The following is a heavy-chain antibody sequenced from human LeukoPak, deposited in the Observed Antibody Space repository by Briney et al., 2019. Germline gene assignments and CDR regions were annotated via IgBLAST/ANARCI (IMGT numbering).Heavy chain of an antibody. CDR2: ISAYNGNT. CDR1: GYTFTSYG. J-gene: IGHJ4*02. D-gene: IGHD3-22*01. Sequence: ASVKVSCKASGYTFTSYGISWVRQAPGQGLEWMGWISAYNGNTNYAQKLQGRVTMTTDTSTSTAYMELRSLRSDDTAVYYCARDNEYYYDSSGYFDYWGQGTLVTVPS. CDR3: ARDNEYYYDSSGYFDY. V-gene: IGHV1-18*01.